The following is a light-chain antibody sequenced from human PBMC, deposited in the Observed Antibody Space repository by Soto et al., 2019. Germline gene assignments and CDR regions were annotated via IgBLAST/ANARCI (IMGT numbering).Light chain of an antibody. V-gene: IGLV2-14*03. J-gene: IGLJ2*01. Sequence: QSALTQPASVSGSPGQSITISCTGTSSDVGGYNYVSWYQQHPGTAPKLMIYDVNNRPSGVSNRFSGSKSGDTASLTISGLQAEDEADYYCSSYTRSNTGLVGGGTKLTVL. CDR1: SSDVGGYNY. CDR2: DVN. CDR3: SSYTRSNTGL.